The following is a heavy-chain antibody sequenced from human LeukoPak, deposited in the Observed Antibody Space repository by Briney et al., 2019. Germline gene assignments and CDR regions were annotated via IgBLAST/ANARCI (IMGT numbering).Heavy chain of an antibody. D-gene: IGHD6-19*01. CDR2: ISYDGSNK. Sequence: GGSLRLSCAASGFTFSSYAMHWVRQAPGKGLEWVAVISYDGSNKYYADSVKGRFTISRDNSKNTLYLQRNSPRAEATAAYYCAQAEQWLVPEYFDYWGQGTLVTVSS. CDR1: GFTFSSYA. V-gene: IGHV3-30-3*02. CDR3: AQAEQWLVPEYFDY. J-gene: IGHJ4*02.